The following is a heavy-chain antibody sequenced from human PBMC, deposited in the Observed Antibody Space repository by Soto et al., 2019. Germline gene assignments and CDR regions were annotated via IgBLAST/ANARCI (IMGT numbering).Heavy chain of an antibody. D-gene: IGHD3-22*01. V-gene: IGHV3-11*05. J-gene: IGHJ4*02. CDR1: GFTFSDYY. Sequence: QVQLVESGGGLVKPGGSLRLSCAASGFTFSDYYMTWIHQAPGKGLEWVSYISSSGSYTNCADSVKGRFTISRDNAKNSLYLQMNSLRAEDTAVYYCARSLHYYDSSGYSGYWGQGTLVTVSS. CDR3: ARSLHYYDSSGYSGY. CDR2: ISSSGSYT.